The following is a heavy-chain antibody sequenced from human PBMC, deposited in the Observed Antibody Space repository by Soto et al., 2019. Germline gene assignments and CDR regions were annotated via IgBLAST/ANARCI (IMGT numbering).Heavy chain of an antibody. CDR2: MNPNSGNT. CDR3: ARERSLAADY. D-gene: IGHD6-25*01. Sequence: GASVKVSCKASGYTFTNYAMHWVRQAPGQGLEWMGWMNPNSGNTGYAQKFQGRVTMTRNTSISTAYMELSSLRSEDTAVYYCARERSLAADYWGQGTLVTVSS. V-gene: IGHV1-8*02. J-gene: IGHJ4*02. CDR1: GYTFTNYA.